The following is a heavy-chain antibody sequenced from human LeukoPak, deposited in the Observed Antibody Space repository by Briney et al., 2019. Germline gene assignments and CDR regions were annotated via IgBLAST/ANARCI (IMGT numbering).Heavy chain of an antibody. D-gene: IGHD2-15*01. J-gene: IGHJ3*02. CDR3: VRAVVVVAAPIHDAFDI. Sequence: SGPTLVKPSETLSLTCAVSGGSISSYYWSWIRQPPGKGLEWIGYIYYSGSTNYNPSLKSRVTISVDTSKNQFSLKLTSVTAADTAVYYCVRAVVVVAAPIHDAFDIWGQGTMVTVSS. V-gene: IGHV4-59*01. CDR1: GGSISSYY. CDR2: IYYSGST.